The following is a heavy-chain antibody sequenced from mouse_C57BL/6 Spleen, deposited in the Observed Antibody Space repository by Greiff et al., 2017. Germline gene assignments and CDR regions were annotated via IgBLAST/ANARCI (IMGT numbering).Heavy chain of an antibody. CDR3: ARGPSASFAD. V-gene: IGHV1-64*01. CDR2: IHPNRGST. Sequence: QVQLQQPGAELVKPGASVKLSCKASGYTFTSYWMHWVKQRPGQGLEWIGMIHPNRGSTNYNEKFKSKATLTVDKSSSTAYMQLSSLTSEDAAGYYCARGPSASFADWGKGTMVTVSA. D-gene: IGHD6-1*01. J-gene: IGHJ3*01. CDR1: GYTFTSYW.